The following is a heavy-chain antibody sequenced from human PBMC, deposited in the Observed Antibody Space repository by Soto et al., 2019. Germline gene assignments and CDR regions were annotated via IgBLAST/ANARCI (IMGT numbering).Heavy chain of an antibody. Sequence: GGSLRLSCVASGFSFSRYFMHWVRQAPGKGLEWVGVVSSYGMTKYYADSVKGRFTISRDNFKNTLYLQMGSLRPEDTAVYYCAKEIDADGDLDYWGPGPLVTVSS. J-gene: IGHJ4*01. V-gene: IGHV3-30*18. CDR3: AKEIDADGDLDY. CDR2: VSSYGMTK. CDR1: GFSFSRYF.